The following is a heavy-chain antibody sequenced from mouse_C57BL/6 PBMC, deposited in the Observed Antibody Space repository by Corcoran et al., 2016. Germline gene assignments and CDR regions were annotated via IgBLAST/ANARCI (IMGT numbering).Heavy chain of an antibody. CDR1: GYTFTTYG. CDR3: VRDYGSSYDAMDY. D-gene: IGHD1-1*01. Sequence: QIQLVQSGPELKKPGETVKISCKASGYTFTTYGMSWVKQAPGKGLKWMGWINTYSGVPTYADDFKGRFAFSLETSVSTAYLQVNTRKNEDTATYFCVRDYGSSYDAMDYGGQGTSVTVSS. CDR2: INTYSGVP. J-gene: IGHJ4*01. V-gene: IGHV9-3*01.